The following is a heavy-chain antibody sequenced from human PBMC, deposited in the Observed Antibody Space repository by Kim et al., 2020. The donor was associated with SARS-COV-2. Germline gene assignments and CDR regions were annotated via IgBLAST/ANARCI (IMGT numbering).Heavy chain of an antibody. J-gene: IGHJ5*02. V-gene: IGHV3-33*01. D-gene: IGHD3-10*01. Sequence: GGSLRLSCAASGFTFSDYGIHWVRQAPGKGLEWVAVIWYDGNNKYYTDSVKGRFTISRDNSKNTVYLQMNSLRAEDTAVYYCARDRFPGINWSTGCLVPGGQGTRVTVSS. CDR1: GFTFSDYG. CDR2: IWYDGNNK. CDR3: ARDRFPGINWSTGCLVP.